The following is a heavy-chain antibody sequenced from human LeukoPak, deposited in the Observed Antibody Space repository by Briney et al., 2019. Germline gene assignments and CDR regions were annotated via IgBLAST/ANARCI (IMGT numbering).Heavy chain of an antibody. V-gene: IGHV3-53*01. J-gene: IGHJ5*02. CDR1: GFTVSGNY. CDR3: AKGPYSGFP. D-gene: IGHD1-26*01. Sequence: GGSLRLSCAVSGFTVSGNYMSWIRQGPGKGLEWVSLIYSDDTTLYADSVKGRFTISRDNSKNTLYLQMNSLRAEDTAVYYCAKGPYSGFPWGQGTLVTVSS. CDR2: IYSDDTT.